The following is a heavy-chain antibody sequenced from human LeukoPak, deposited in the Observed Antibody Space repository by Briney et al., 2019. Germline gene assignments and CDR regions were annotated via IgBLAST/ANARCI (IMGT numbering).Heavy chain of an antibody. Sequence: PGGSLRLSCAASGLTFSRYTMNWVRQAPGKGLEWVSSISSSSSYIYYADSVKGRFSISRDNAKNSLYLQMNSLRAEDTAVYYCARDLLGWELHYFDYWGQGTLVTVSS. V-gene: IGHV3-21*01. CDR3: ARDLLGWELHYFDY. CDR2: ISSSSSYI. J-gene: IGHJ4*02. CDR1: GLTFSRYT. D-gene: IGHD1-26*01.